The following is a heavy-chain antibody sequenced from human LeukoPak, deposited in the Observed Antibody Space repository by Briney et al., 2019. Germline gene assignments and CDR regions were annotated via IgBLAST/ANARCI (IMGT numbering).Heavy chain of an antibody. CDR1: GFTFDDYA. D-gene: IGHD5-18*01. Sequence: PGGSLRPSCAVSGFTFDDYAMHWVRQAPGKGLEWVSGITWNSNSIGYADSVKGRFTISRDNAKNSLYLQMNSLRAEDTALYYCAKASGYSYAQGSDYWGQGTLVTVSS. J-gene: IGHJ4*02. CDR2: ITWNSNSI. CDR3: AKASGYSYAQGSDY. V-gene: IGHV3-9*01.